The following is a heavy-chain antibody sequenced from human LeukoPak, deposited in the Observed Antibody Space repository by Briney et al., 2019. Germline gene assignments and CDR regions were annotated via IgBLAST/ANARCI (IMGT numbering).Heavy chain of an antibody. CDR3: ASPAYYYVSSGYPLAFDI. V-gene: IGHV5-51*01. CDR2: IYPGDSDT. Sequence: GESLKISCKGSGYSFTSYWIGWVRQMPGKGLEWMGIIYPGDSDTRYIPSFQGQVTISADKSISTAYLQWSSLKASEPAIKYVASPAYYYVSSGYPLAFDIWGQGTMVTVSS. CDR1: GYSFTSYW. J-gene: IGHJ3*02. D-gene: IGHD3-22*01.